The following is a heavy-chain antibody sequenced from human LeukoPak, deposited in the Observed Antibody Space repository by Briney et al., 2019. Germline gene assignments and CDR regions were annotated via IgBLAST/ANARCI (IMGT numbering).Heavy chain of an antibody. D-gene: IGHD6-19*01. CDR3: ARGVGSGWYYFDY. CDR2: INAGNGNT. V-gene: IGHV1-3*01. CDR1: GYTFTSYA. J-gene: IGHJ4*02. Sequence: ASVKVSCKASGYTFTSYAMHWVRQAPGQRLEWMGWINAGNGNTKYSQKFQGRVTMTRDTSTSTVYMELSSLRSEDTAVYYCARGVGSGWYYFDYWGQRTLVTVSS.